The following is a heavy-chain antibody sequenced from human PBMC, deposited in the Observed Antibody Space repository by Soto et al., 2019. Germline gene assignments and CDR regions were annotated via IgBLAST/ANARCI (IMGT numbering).Heavy chain of an antibody. CDR2: IYPGDSDT. D-gene: IGHD2-2*01. J-gene: IGHJ4*02. Sequence: PGESLKISCKGSGYSFISYWIVWVRQMPGKGLEYMGIIYPGDSDTRYSPSFQGQVTISADKSISTAYLQWSSLKASDTAMYYCARRSTYCSSSGCYFDYWGQGIPVTSPQ. CDR1: GYSFISYW. V-gene: IGHV5-51*01. CDR3: ARRSTYCSSSGCYFDY.